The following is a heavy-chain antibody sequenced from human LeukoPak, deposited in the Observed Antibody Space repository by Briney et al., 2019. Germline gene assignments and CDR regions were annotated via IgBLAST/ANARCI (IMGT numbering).Heavy chain of an antibody. Sequence: SETLSLTCTVSGGSISSSSYYWGWIRQPPGKGLEWIGSIYYSGSTYYNPSLKSRVTISVDTSKNQFSLKLSSVTAADTAVYYCARGRRYNWNYDGRKYYFDYWGQGTLVTVSS. V-gene: IGHV4-39*07. D-gene: IGHD1-7*01. CDR2: IYYSGST. CDR1: GGSISSSSYY. J-gene: IGHJ4*01. CDR3: ARGRRYNWNYDGRKYYFDY.